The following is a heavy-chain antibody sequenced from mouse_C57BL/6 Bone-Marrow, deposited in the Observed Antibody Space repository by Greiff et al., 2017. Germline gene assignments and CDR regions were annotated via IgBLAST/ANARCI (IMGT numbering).Heavy chain of an antibody. V-gene: IGHV1-26*01. Sequence: EVQLQQSGPELVKPGASVKISCKASGYTFTDYYMNWVKQSHVKSLEWIGDINPNNGGTSYNQKFKGKATLTVDKSSSTAYMELRSLTSEDSAVYYCASRHYYGSSYGVDYWGQGTTLTVSS. D-gene: IGHD1-1*01. CDR1: GYTFTDYY. J-gene: IGHJ2*01. CDR2: INPNNGGT. CDR3: ASRHYYGSSYGVDY.